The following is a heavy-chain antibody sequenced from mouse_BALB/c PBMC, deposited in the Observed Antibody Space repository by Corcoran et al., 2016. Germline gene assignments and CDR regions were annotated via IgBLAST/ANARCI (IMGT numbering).Heavy chain of an antibody. CDR3: ASGNYFDY. CDR1: GYTFTNYG. V-gene: IGHV9-1*02. D-gene: IGHD1-1*02. Sequence: QIQLVQSGPELKKPGETVKISCKASGYTFTNYGMNWVKQAPGKGLKWMGWINTYTGEPTYADDFKGRFAFSLETSASTAYLQINNLKNEDMATYFCASGNYFDYRGQGTTLTVSS. J-gene: IGHJ2*01. CDR2: INTYTGEP.